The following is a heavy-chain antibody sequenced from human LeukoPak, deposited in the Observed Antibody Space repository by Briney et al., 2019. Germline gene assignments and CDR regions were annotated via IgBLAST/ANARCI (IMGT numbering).Heavy chain of an antibody. V-gene: IGHV3-48*01. J-gene: IGHJ4*02. CDR3: ARDRLTSGSYLFDY. Sequence: GGSLRLSCAASAFTFSDYSMNWVRQAPGKGLEWISYISGRSSTVYYADSVRGRFTISRDNAKNSMYLQMNSLRAEDTAVYYCARDRLTSGSYLFDYWGQGTLVTVSS. CDR2: ISGRSSTV. CDR1: AFTFSDYS. D-gene: IGHD1-26*01.